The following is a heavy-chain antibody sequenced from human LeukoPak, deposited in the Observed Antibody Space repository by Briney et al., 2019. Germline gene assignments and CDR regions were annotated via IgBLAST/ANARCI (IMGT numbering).Heavy chain of an antibody. J-gene: IGHJ3*02. CDR3: ARGLPGYSSSWSPADAFDI. CDR2: ISSSGSTI. V-gene: IGHV3-48*03. D-gene: IGHD6-13*01. Sequence: GGSLRLSFTASGFAFSRYWLNWFRQAPGKGLEGVSYISSSGSTIYYADSVKGRFTISRDNAKNSLYLQMNSLRAEDTAVYYCARGLPGYSSSWSPADAFDIWGQGTMVTVSS. CDR1: GFAFSRYW.